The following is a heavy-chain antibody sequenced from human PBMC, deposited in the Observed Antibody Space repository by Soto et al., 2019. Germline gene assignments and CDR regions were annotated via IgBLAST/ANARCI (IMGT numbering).Heavy chain of an antibody. CDR2: IYSGGST. Sequence: GGSLRLSCAASGFTVSSNYMSWVRQAPGKGLEWVSVIYSGGSTYYADSVKGRFTISRDNSKNTLYLQMNRLRAEDTAVYYCARVGGGDHYYYYGMDVWGQGTTVTVSS. V-gene: IGHV3-53*01. J-gene: IGHJ6*02. D-gene: IGHD2-21*02. CDR1: GFTVSSNY. CDR3: ARVGGGDHYYYYGMDV.